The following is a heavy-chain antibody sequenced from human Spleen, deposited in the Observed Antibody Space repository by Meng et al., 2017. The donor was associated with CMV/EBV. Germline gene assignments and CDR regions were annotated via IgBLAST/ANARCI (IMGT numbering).Heavy chain of an antibody. CDR1: GFTFSNYA. CDR2: ISYDGSNE. V-gene: IGHV3-30*04. J-gene: IGHJ6*02. Sequence: GGSLRLSCEASGFTFSNYAMHWVRQAPGKGLEWVALISYDGSNEYYADSVKGRFTISRDNPKNALYLQMTSLRGEDTALYSCARDPPTKRHYYYYYGLDVWGQGTTVTVSS. CDR3: ARDPPTKRHYYYYYGLDV.